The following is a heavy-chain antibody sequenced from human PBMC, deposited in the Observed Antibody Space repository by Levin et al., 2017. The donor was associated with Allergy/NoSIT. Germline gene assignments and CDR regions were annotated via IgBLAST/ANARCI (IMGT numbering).Heavy chain of an antibody. CDR1: GFTFSSYS. D-gene: IGHD3-10*01. Sequence: GGSLRLSCAASGFTFSSYSMNWVRQAPGKGLEWVSSISSSSSYIYYADSVKGRFTISRDNAKNSLYLQMNSLRAEDTAVYYCAREEEGYYYPSSYYFDYWGQGTLVTVSS. CDR3: AREEEGYYYPSSYYFDY. CDR2: ISSSSSYI. V-gene: IGHV3-21*01. J-gene: IGHJ4*02.